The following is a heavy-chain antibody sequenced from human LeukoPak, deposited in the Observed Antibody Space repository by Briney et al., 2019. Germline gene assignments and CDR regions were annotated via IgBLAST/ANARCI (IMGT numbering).Heavy chain of an antibody. D-gene: IGHD2/OR15-2a*01. CDR2: IRNDGSDA. CDR1: GFTFGSYA. V-gene: IGHV3-74*01. CDR3: ARDWFHAIDY. J-gene: IGHJ4*02. Sequence: GGSLRLSCAASGFTFGSYAMHWVRQVPGKGLVWVSRIRNDGSDARYAESVKGRFTISRDNAKNTLYLQMNSLRDEDTAVYYCARDWFHAIDYWGQGILVTVSS.